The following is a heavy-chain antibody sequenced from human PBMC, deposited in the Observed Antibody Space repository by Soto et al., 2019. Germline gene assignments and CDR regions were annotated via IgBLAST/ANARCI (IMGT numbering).Heavy chain of an antibody. CDR1: GDSISSNNYY. V-gene: IGHV4-39*01. Sequence: SETLSLTCSVSGDSISSNNYYWGWIRQPPGKALEWIGSIYYSGSTYYNPSLKSRVTISVDTSKNQFSLKLTSVTAADTAVYYCARQGITMIVVVVTDNWFDPWGQGTLVTVSS. CDR2: IYYSGST. CDR3: ARQGITMIVVVVTDNWFDP. D-gene: IGHD3-22*01. J-gene: IGHJ5*02.